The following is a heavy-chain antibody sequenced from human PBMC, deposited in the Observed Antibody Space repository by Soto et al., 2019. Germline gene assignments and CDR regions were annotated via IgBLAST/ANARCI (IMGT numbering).Heavy chain of an antibody. CDR1: GGSISSGGYY. J-gene: IGHJ6*02. CDR2: IYYSGST. V-gene: IGHV4-31*03. CDR3: ARQAIFGGYYYGMDV. Sequence: QVQLQESGPGLVKPSQTLSLTCTVSGGSISSGGYYWSWIRQHPGKGLEWIGYIYYSGSTYYNPSLKSRVTISVDTSKNQFSLKLSSVTAADTAVYYCARQAIFGGYYYGMDVWGQGTTVTVSS. D-gene: IGHD3-3*01.